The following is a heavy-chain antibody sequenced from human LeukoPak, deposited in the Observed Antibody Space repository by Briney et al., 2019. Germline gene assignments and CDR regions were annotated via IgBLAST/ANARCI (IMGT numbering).Heavy chain of an antibody. J-gene: IGHJ4*02. CDR3: AKDRGFRYFDY. CDR2: INSNSRYK. V-gene: IGHV3-21*01. Sequence: GGSLRLSCAASGFTFSSYSMNWVRQAPGKGLEWVSSINSNSRYKYYADSVKGRFTISRDNSKNTLYLQMNSLRAEDTAVYYCAKDRGFRYFDYWGQGTLVTVSS. CDR1: GFTFSSYS.